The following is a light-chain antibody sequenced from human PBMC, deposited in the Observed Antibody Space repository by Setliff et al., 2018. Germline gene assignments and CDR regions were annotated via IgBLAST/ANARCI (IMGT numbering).Light chain of an antibody. J-gene: IGLJ1*01. CDR2: DVS. CDR1: SSDVGNYIY. V-gene: IGLV2-14*03. CDR3: SSFGGGTSPFV. Sequence: QSALTQPASVSGSPGQTITISCTGTSSDVGNYIYVSWYQQHPGRAPKLMIYDVSTRPSGISYRFSGSKSGNTASLTISGLQAEDEADYYCSSFGGGTSPFVFGTGTKVTVL.